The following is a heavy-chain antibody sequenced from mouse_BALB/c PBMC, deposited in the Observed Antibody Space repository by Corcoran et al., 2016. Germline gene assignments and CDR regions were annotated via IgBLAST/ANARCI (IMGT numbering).Heavy chain of an antibody. CDR2: MDPENGNT. V-gene: IGHV14-1*02. CDR1: GFNIKDYY. J-gene: IGHJ3*01. Sequence: EVQLQQSGAELVRPGALVKLSCKASGFNIKDYYMHWVKQRPEQGMEWIGWMDPENGNTIYDPKFQGKASITADTSSNTAYLKLSSLTSEDTAVYYCARGRGRFAYWGQGTLVTVSA. CDR3: ARGRGRFAY.